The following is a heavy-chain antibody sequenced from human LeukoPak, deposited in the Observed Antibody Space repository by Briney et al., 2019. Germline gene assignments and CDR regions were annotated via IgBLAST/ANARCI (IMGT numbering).Heavy chain of an antibody. CDR2: ISGSGVST. J-gene: IGHJ4*02. V-gene: IGHV3-23*01. D-gene: IGHD3-16*01. CDR1: GFTFSSSA. CDR3: ARSHRGGYYLDY. Sequence: GGSLRLSCAASGFTFSSSAMSWVRQAPGKGLEWVSAISGSGVSTYYADSVKGRFTISRDNSKNTLCLQMNSLRAEDTAVYYCARSHRGGYYLDYWGQGTLVTVSS.